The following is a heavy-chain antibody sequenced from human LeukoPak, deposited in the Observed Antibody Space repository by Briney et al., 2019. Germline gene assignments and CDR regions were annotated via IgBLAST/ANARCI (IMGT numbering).Heavy chain of an antibody. CDR2: IYYSGST. CDR1: GGSISSSSYY. V-gene: IGHV4-39*01. J-gene: IGHJ4*02. CDR3: ARHSTLAMIDY. D-gene: IGHD5-12*01. Sequence: SETLSLTCTVSGGSISSSSYYWGWIRRPPGKGLKWIGSIYYSGSTYYNPSLKSRVTISVDTSKNQFSLKLSSVTAAGTAVYYCARHSTLAMIDYWGQGTLVTVSS.